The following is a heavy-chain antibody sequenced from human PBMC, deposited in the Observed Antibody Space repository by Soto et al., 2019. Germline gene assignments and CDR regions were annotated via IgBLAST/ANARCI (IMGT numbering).Heavy chain of an antibody. D-gene: IGHD6-25*01. Sequence: PGGSLRLSCAASGFTFRDYGMNWVRQAPGRGLEWVAYISSTSRNTYNADSVKGRFTISRDNARNSLYLQMNSLRDEDTAVYYCARAALYGYDYWGQGTQVTVSS. CDR2: ISSTSRNT. J-gene: IGHJ4*02. CDR3: ARAALYGYDY. V-gene: IGHV3-48*02. CDR1: GFTFRDYG.